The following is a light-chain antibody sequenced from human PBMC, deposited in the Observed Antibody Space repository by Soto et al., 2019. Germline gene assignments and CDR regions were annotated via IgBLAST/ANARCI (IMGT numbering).Light chain of an antibody. V-gene: IGLV2-8*01. J-gene: IGLJ3*02. CDR2: EVS. Sequence: QSALTQPPSASGSPGQSVTISCTGTGSDIGGYNYVSWYQQHPGKAPKLMIYEVSKRPSGVPDRFSGSKSGNTASLTVSGLQAEDEDDYYCSSYAGNNNLVFGGGTKLTVL. CDR3: SSYAGNNNLV. CDR1: GSDIGGYNY.